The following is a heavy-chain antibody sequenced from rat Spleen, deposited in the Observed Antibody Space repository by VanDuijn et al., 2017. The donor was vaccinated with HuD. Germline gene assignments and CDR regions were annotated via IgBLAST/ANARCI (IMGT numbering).Heavy chain of an antibody. J-gene: IGHJ3*01. D-gene: IGHD4-3*01. CDR3: ARQDTSGYSNWFTY. Sequence: EVQLVESGGGLVQPGRSMKLSCAASGFTFSDYYMAWVRQAPKKGLEWVASISYEGSSTYYGDSVKGRFTISRDNAKSTLYLQMNSLRSEDTATYYCARQDTSGYSNWFTYWGQGTLVTVSS. V-gene: IGHV5-22*01. CDR1: GFTFSDYY. CDR2: ISYEGSST.